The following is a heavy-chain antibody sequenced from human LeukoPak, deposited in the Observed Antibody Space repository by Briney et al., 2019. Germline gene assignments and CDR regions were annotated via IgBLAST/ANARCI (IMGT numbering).Heavy chain of an antibody. D-gene: IGHD6-13*01. CDR2: INPNSGGT. Sequence: ASVKVSCKASGYTFTGYYMHWVRQAPGQGLEWMGWINPNSGGTNYAQKFQGRVTMTRDTSISTAYMELSRLRSDDTAVYYCARDLPGLAAPIPLWFDPWGQGTLVTVSS. J-gene: IGHJ5*02. V-gene: IGHV1-2*02. CDR1: GYTFTGYY. CDR3: ARDLPGLAAPIPLWFDP.